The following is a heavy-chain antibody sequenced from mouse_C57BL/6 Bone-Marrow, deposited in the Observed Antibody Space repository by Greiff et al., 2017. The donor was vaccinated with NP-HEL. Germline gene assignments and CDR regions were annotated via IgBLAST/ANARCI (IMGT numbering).Heavy chain of an antibody. D-gene: IGHD2-2*01. CDR1: GYTFTSYG. J-gene: IGHJ3*01. CDR3: ERGQDYGYDDGFAY. Sequence: VQLQQSGAELARPGASVKLSCKASGYTFTSYGISWVKQRTGQGLEWIGEIYPRSGNTYYNEKFKGKATLTADKSSSTAYMELRSLTSEDSAVYFGERGQDYGYDDGFAYWGQGTLVTVSA. V-gene: IGHV1-81*01. CDR2: IYPRSGNT.